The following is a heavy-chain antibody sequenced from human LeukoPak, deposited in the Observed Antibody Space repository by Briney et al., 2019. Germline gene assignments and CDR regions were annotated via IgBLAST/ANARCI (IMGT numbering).Heavy chain of an antibody. CDR2: INPNSGGT. V-gene: IGHV1-2*02. CDR1: GYTFTGYY. Sequence: ASVKVSCKASGYTFTGYYMHWVRQAPGQGLEWMGWINPNSGGTNYAQKFQGRVTMTRDTSISTAYMELSRLRSDDTAVYYCARRGEVVPAAIGLVFDYWGQGTLVTVSS. CDR3: ARRGEVVPAAIGLVFDY. D-gene: IGHD2-2*01. J-gene: IGHJ4*02.